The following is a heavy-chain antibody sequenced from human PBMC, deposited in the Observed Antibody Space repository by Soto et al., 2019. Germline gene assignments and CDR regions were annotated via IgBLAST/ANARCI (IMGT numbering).Heavy chain of an antibody. CDR2: ISGSGGST. CDR3: ARGLHSDKSGWYLDY. V-gene: IGHV3-23*01. D-gene: IGHD6-19*01. J-gene: IGHJ4*02. CDR1: GFTFSSYA. Sequence: GGSLRLSCAASGFTFSSYAMSWVRQAPGKGLEWVSAISGSGGSTYYADSVKGRFTISRDNSKNTLYLQMTSLRSEDTAIYYCARGLHSDKSGWYLDYWGQGALVTVSS.